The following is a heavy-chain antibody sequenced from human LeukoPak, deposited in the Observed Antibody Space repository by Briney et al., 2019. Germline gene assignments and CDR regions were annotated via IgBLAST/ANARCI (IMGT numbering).Heavy chain of an antibody. CDR1: GFTFSSYA. V-gene: IGHV3-30*04. J-gene: IGHJ4*02. D-gene: IGHD1-26*01. CDR3: ARDSYSGSYNVY. Sequence: GGSLRLSCAASGFTFSSYAMHWVRQAPGKGLEWVAVISYDGSNKYYADSVKGRFTISRDNSKNTLYLQMNSLRAEDTAVYYCARDSYSGSYNVYWGQGTLVTVSS. CDR2: ISYDGSNK.